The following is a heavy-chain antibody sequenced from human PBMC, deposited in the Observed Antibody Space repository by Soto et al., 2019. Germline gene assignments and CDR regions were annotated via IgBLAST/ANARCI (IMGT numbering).Heavy chain of an antibody. Sequence: SETLSLTCTVSGGSFSSSSYYWGWIRQPPGKGLEWVGSIYYSGSTYYNPSLKSRVTISVDTSKNQFSLKLSSVTAADTAVYYCARHFYYGDYRGYWGQGTLVTVSS. J-gene: IGHJ4*02. D-gene: IGHD4-17*01. V-gene: IGHV4-39*01. CDR1: GGSFSSSSYY. CDR3: ARHFYYGDYRGY. CDR2: IYYSGST.